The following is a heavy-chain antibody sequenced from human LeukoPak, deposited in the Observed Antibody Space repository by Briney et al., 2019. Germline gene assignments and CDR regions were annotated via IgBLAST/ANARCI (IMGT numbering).Heavy chain of an antibody. J-gene: IGHJ5*02. CDR1: GFTFDDYT. Sequence: PGGSLRLSCAASGFTFDDYTMHWVRQAPGKGLEWVSGISWNSGIIGYAGSVKGRFTISRDNAKNSLYLQMNSLRAEDTALYYCAKDLERYSSQSDHWGQGTLVTVSS. V-gene: IGHV3-9*01. CDR3: AKDLERYSSQSDH. D-gene: IGHD5-18*01. CDR2: ISWNSGII.